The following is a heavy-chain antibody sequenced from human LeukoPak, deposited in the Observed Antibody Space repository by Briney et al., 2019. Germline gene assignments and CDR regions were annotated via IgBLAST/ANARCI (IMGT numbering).Heavy chain of an antibody. CDR1: GGSFSVYY. CDR2: INHSGGT. D-gene: IGHD3-22*01. V-gene: IGHV4-34*01. Sequence: SETLSLTCAVYGGSFSVYYWSWIRQPPGKGLEWIGEINHSGGTNYNPSLKSRVTISVDTSKKQFSLELRSVTAADTAVYFCATTWHYDSRGYLFDDWGQGTLVTVSS. J-gene: IGHJ4*02. CDR3: ATTWHYDSRGYLFDD.